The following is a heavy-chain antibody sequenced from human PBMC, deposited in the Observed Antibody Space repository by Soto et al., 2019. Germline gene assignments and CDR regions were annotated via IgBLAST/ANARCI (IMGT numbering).Heavy chain of an antibody. CDR1: GFTFSAYW. CDR2: IKQDGSEK. D-gene: IGHD3-3*01. J-gene: IGHJ4*02. V-gene: IGHV3-7*03. CDR3: ARGYDFCSAPGTFDY. Sequence: GGSLRLSCAASGFTFSAYWMSWVRQAPGKGLDWVANIKQDGSEKHYVDSVRGRFTISRDSAKNSLYLQMNSLRAEDTAVYYCARGYDFCSAPGTFDYWGQGA.